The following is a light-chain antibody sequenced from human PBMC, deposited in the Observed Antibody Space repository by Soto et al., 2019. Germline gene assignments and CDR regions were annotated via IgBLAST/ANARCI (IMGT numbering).Light chain of an antibody. CDR2: GAS. Sequence: EIVMTQSPATLPVSPGERATLSCRASQSVSSNLAWYQQKPGQAPRLLIYGASTRATAIPARFSGSGSGADFTLTISRLEPEDFAVYYCQQYGSSPKTFGQGTKVDI. CDR1: QSVSSN. CDR3: QQYGSSPKT. V-gene: IGKV3-15*01. J-gene: IGKJ1*01.